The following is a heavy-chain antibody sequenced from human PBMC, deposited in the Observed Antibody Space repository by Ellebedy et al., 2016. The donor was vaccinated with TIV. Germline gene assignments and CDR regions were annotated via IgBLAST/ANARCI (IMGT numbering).Heavy chain of an antibody. D-gene: IGHD6-19*01. CDR3: ARFGAVAGTVDY. J-gene: IGHJ4*02. V-gene: IGHV1-69*13. CDR1: GGTFSSYA. Sequence: ASVKVSCKASGGTFSSYAISWVRQAPGQGLEWMGGIIPIFGTANYAQKFQGRVTITADESTSTAYMELSSLRSEDTAVYYCARFGAVAGTVDYWGQGTLVTVSS. CDR2: IIPIFGTA.